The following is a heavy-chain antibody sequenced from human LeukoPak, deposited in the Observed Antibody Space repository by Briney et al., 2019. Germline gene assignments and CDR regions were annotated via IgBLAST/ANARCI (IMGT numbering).Heavy chain of an antibody. D-gene: IGHD3-10*01. CDR1: GGSISSYY. Sequence: PSETLSLTCTVSGGSISSYYWSWIRQPAGKGLEWIGRIYTSGSTNYNPSLKSRVTMSVDTSKNQFSLKLSSVTAADTAVYYCARAKDGSGSYYTGERLDPWGQGTLVTVSS. V-gene: IGHV4-4*07. CDR2: IYTSGST. CDR3: ARAKDGSGSYYTGERLDP. J-gene: IGHJ5*02.